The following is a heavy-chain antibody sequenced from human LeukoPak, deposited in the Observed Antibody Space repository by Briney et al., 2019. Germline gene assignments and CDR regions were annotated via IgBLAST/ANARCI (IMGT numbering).Heavy chain of an antibody. J-gene: IGHJ4*02. CDR3: AREGGPYRPLDY. CDR1: GFTLSSYS. CDR2: IDGSSSTI. V-gene: IGHV3-48*01. Sequence: GGSLRLSCAASGFTLSSYSMNWVRQAPGKGLEWVSYIDGSSSTIHYGDSVKGRFTISRDNAKNSLYLQMNSLRGEDTAVYYCAREGGPYRPLDYSGQGTLVTVAS.